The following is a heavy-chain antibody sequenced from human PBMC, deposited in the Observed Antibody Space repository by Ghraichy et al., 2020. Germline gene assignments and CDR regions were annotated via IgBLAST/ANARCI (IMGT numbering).Heavy chain of an antibody. J-gene: IGHJ4*02. CDR2: IFYSGIT. V-gene: IGHV4-39*01. D-gene: IGHD6-6*01. CDR1: GGSISDSVYY. CDR3: ARQTRRIGARPSFLFDS. Sequence: SQTLSLTCSVSGGSISDSVYYWVWIRQSPGKGLEWIGSIFYSGITYYNPSLKSLVNISVDTSKNQFSLKLPSVTAADTDVYYCARQTRRIGARPSFLFDSRGQGTQPSVSS.